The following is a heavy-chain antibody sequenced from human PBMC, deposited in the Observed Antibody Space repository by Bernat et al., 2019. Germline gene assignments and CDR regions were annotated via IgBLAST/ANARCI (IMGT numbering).Heavy chain of an antibody. CDR3: ATALLAYSSSSDAFDI. J-gene: IGHJ3*02. D-gene: IGHD6-6*01. CDR1: GYSISSGYY. V-gene: IGHV4-38-2*01. CDR2: IYHSGST. Sequence: QVQLQESGPGLVKPSETLSLTCAVSGYSISSGYYWGWIRQPPGKGLEWIGSIYHSGSTYYNPSLKSRVTISVYTSKNQFSLKLSSLTAADTAVYYCATALLAYSSSSDAFDIWGQGTMVTVSS.